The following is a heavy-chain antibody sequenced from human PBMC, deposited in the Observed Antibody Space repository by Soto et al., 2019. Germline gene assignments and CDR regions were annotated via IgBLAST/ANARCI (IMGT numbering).Heavy chain of an antibody. CDR1: GFTFTNAW. J-gene: IGHJ4*02. CDR3: TTLVRGYSYGDH. Sequence: EVQLVESGGGLVEPGGSLRLSCAASGFTFTNAWMSWVRQAPGKGLEWVGRIKTKTEGETTDYAAPVKGRFTVTRDDSRNTLYLQMNSLKTEHTAVYYCTTLVRGYSYGDHWGQGTQVTVSS. V-gene: IGHV3-15*01. D-gene: IGHD5-18*01. CDR2: IKTKTEGETT.